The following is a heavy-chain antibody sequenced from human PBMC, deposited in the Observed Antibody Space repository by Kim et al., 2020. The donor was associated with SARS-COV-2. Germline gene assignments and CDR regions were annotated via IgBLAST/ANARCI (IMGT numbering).Heavy chain of an antibody. Sequence: GGSLRLSCAASGFTFSSYGMHWVRQAPGKGLEWVAVISYDGSNKYYADSVKGRFTISRDNSKNTLYLQMNSLRAEDTAVYYCAKAAGGQWPTYYFDYWGQGTLVTVSS. V-gene: IGHV3-30*18. CDR3: AKAAGGQWPTYYFDY. CDR2: ISYDGSNK. D-gene: IGHD6-19*01. J-gene: IGHJ4*02. CDR1: GFTFSSYG.